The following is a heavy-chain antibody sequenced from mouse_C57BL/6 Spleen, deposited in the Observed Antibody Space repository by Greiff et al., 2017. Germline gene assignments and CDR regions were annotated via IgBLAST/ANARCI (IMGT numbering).Heavy chain of an antibody. D-gene: IGHD2-3*01. CDR1: GYTFTDYE. V-gene: IGHV1-15*01. CDR3: TRGYDGYYGYFDV. J-gene: IGHJ1*03. Sequence: QVQLQQSGAELVRPGASVTLSCKASGYTFTDYEMHWVKQTPVHGLEWIGAIDPETGGTAYNQKFKGKAILTADKSSSTAYMELRSLTSEDSAVYYCTRGYDGYYGYFDVWGTGTTVTVSS. CDR2: IDPETGGT.